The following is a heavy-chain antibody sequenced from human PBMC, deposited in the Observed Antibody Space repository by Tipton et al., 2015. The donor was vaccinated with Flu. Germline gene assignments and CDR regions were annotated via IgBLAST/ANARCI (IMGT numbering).Heavy chain of an antibody. Sequence: TLSLTCAVYGGSFSGYYWSWIRQPPGKGLEWIGEINHSGSTNYNPSLKSRVTISVDTSKNQFSLKLSSVTAADTAVYYCARRGMVRGVRGYYFDYWGQGTLVTVSS. D-gene: IGHD3-10*01. CDR1: GGSFSGYY. J-gene: IGHJ4*02. CDR3: ARRGMVRGVRGYYFDY. CDR2: INHSGST. V-gene: IGHV4-34*01.